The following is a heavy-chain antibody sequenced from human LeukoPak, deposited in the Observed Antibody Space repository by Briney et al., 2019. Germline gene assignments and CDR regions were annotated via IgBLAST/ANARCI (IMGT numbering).Heavy chain of an antibody. Sequence: SVKVSCKASGGTFRSYVISWVRQAPGQGLEWMGGIIPIFGTANYTQKFQGRVTITADESTSTAYMELSSLRSAETAVYYCASTTPPPIAAPGTRGLGYYGMDVWGQGTTVTVSS. J-gene: IGHJ6*02. CDR3: ASTTPPPIAAPGTRGLGYYGMDV. D-gene: IGHD6-13*01. V-gene: IGHV1-69*01. CDR2: IIPIFGTA. CDR1: GGTFRSYV.